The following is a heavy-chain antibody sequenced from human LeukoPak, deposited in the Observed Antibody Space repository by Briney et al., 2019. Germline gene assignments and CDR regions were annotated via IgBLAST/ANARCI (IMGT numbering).Heavy chain of an antibody. J-gene: IGHJ6*02. CDR2: IYYSGST. CDR1: GGSISSYY. D-gene: IGHD2-2*01. Sequence: SETLSLTCTVSGGSISSYYWSWIRQPPGKGLEWIGYIYYSGSTNYNPSLKSRVTISVDTSKNQFSQKLSSVIAADTAVYYCAVSVVVPAAAYYYYGMDVWGQGTTVTVSS. V-gene: IGHV4-59*08. CDR3: AVSVVVPAAAYYYYGMDV.